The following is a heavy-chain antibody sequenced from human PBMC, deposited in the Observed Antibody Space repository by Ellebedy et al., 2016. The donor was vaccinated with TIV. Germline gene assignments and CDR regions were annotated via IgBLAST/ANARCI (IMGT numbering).Heavy chain of an antibody. J-gene: IGHJ3*02. Sequence: GESLKISCAASGFTFSSYAMHWVRQAPGKGLEWVAVISYDGSNKYYADSVKGRFTISRDNSKNTLYLQMNSLRAEDTAVYYCAKSGLKGPEDIWGQGTMVTVSS. CDR3: AKSGLKGPEDI. CDR2: ISYDGSNK. D-gene: IGHD2-15*01. CDR1: GFTFSSYA. V-gene: IGHV3-30-3*02.